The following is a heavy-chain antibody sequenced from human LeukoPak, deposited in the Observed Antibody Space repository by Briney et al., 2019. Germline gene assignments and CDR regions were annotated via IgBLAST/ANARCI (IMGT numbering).Heavy chain of an antibody. CDR2: INAGNGNT. D-gene: IGHD4-17*01. V-gene: IGHV1-3*01. CDR3: ARSMTTVTTWAFDI. J-gene: IGHJ3*02. Sequence: ASVKVSCKASGYTFTSYAMHWVRQAPGQRLEWMGWINAGNGNTKYSQKFQGRVTITRDTSASTAYMELSSLRSEDTAVYYCARSMTTVTTWAFDIWGQGTMVTVSS. CDR1: GYTFTSYA.